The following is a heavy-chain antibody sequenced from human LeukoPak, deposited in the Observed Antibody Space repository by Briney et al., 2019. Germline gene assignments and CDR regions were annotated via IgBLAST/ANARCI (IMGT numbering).Heavy chain of an antibody. CDR3: ARVPGEKLIYMDV. V-gene: IGHV3-7*01. J-gene: IGHJ6*03. Sequence: HTGGSLRLSCAASGFTFSSYGMHWVRQAPGKGLEWVANIKQDGSEKYYVDSVKGRFTISRDNAKNSLYLQMNSLRAEDTAVYYCARVPGEKLIYMDVWGKGTTVTVSS. CDR1: GFTFSSYG. CDR2: IKQDGSEK. D-gene: IGHD4-17*01.